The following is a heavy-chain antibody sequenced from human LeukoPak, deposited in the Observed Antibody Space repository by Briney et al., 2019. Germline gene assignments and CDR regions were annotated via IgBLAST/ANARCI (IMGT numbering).Heavy chain of an antibody. Sequence: GGTLRLSCAPSGFIFEDYGMHWVRQAPGKGLEWVSGINWNGGSTGYADSVKGRFTISRDNAKNSLYLQMNSLRAEDTALYYCARWGSGYNLFDYWGQGILVTVSS. CDR1: GFIFEDYG. CDR3: ARWGSGYNLFDY. CDR2: INWNGGST. V-gene: IGHV3-20*04. D-gene: IGHD3-3*01. J-gene: IGHJ4*02.